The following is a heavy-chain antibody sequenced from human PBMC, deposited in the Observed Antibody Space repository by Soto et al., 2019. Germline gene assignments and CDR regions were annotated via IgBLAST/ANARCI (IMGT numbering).Heavy chain of an antibody. CDR3: GKERRGSGRFVCSY. V-gene: IGHV3-23*01. CDR2: ISGNGAET. CDR1: GFPFSSYA. J-gene: IGHJ4*02. Sequence: EVQLLESGGGLVQPGGSVRLSCAASGFPFSSYAMSWVRQAPGKGLEWVSAISGNGAETAYAPSVRGRFTISRDNSRDTLYLKMRSRRAVDTGVYYCGKERRGSGRFVCSYWGKGILVTVSS. D-gene: IGHD6-19*01.